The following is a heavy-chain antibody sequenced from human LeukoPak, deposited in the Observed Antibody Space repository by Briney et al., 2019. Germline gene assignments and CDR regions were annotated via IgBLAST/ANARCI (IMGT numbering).Heavy chain of an antibody. J-gene: IGHJ4*02. D-gene: IGHD1-26*01. CDR1: GFTFTNNG. Sequence: GGSLRLSCVASGFTFTNNGMMWVRQAPGKGLVWVSYINNDGRSTTYADSVKGRFTISRDNAKNTLYLQMNSLRAEDTAMYYCTRNYNGMSYRGQGTLVIVSS. CDR3: TRNYNGMSY. V-gene: IGHV3-74*01. CDR2: INNDGRST.